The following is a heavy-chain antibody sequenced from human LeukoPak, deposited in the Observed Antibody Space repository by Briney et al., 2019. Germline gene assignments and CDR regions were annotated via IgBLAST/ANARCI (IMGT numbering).Heavy chain of an antibody. J-gene: IGHJ4*02. CDR2: IYYSGST. D-gene: IGHD2-15*01. V-gene: IGHV4-59*01. Sequence: SETLSLTCTVSGGSISSYYWSWIRQPPGKGLEWIGYIYYSGSTNYNPSLKSRVTISVDTSKNQFSLRLSSATAADTAVYYCARREGRYCSGGSCSYYFDYWGQGTLVTVSS. CDR3: ARREGRYCSGGSCSYYFDY. CDR1: GGSISSYY.